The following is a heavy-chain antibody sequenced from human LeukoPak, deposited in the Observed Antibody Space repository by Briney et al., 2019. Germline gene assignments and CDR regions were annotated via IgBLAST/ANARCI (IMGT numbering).Heavy chain of an antibody. CDR1: GFTFSSYI. CDR3: AKGGRLEWLFFPFDY. V-gene: IGHV3-21*01. Sequence: GGSLRLSCAASGFTFSSYIMNWVRQAPGKGLEWVSSISSSSSYIYYADSVKGRFTISRDNAKNSLYLQMNSLRAEDTAVYYCAKGGRLEWLFFPFDYWGQGTLVTVSS. D-gene: IGHD3-3*01. J-gene: IGHJ4*02. CDR2: ISSSSSYI.